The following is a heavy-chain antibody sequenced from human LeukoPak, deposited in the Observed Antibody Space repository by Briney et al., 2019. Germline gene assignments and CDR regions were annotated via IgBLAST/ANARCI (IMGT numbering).Heavy chain of an antibody. CDR2: ICWNCGSI. Sequence: GGSLRLSCAASGFTFDDYAMHWVRQAPGKGLEWVSGICWNCGSIGYVDSVKGRFTISRDNAKNSLYQQMNSLRAEDTALYYCAIMWPRGSDYGIDVWGQGTTVTVSS. CDR1: GFTFDDYA. J-gene: IGHJ6*02. CDR3: AIMWPRGSDYGIDV. D-gene: IGHD2-15*01. V-gene: IGHV3-9*01.